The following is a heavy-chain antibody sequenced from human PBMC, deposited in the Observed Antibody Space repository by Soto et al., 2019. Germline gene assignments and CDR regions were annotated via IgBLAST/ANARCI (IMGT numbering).Heavy chain of an antibody. CDR3: AKEAAAVAGYHFDY. Sequence: GGSLRLSCAASGFTFSSYGMHWVRQAPGKGLEWVAGISYDGSNKYYAEYVKGRFTNSRDNSKNTLYLQMNSLRAEDTAVYYCAKEAAAVAGYHFDYWGQGTLVTVSS. D-gene: IGHD6-19*01. V-gene: IGHV3-30*18. CDR1: GFTFSSYG. CDR2: ISYDGSNK. J-gene: IGHJ4*02.